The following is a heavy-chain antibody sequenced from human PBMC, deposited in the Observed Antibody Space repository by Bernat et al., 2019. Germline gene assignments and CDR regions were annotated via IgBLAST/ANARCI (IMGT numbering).Heavy chain of an antibody. CDR1: VGSIGIYY. V-gene: IGHV4-59*01. Sequence: QEQLQESGPGLVKPSETLSLTCTVSVGSIGIYYWSWIRQPPGKGLEWIAFISYTGDPNYNPSLKSRVIISVDTSKSQVSLELTSVTAADTAVYYCARHYLPSGSYSYWFDPWGQGTLVTVSS. J-gene: IGHJ5*02. D-gene: IGHD3-10*01. CDR2: ISYTGDP. CDR3: ARHYLPSGSYSYWFDP.